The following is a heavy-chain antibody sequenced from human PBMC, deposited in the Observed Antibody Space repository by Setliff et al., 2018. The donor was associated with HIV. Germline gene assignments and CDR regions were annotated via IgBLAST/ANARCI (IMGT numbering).Heavy chain of an antibody. Sequence: SETLSLTCAVSGYSISSGYYWGWIRQPPGKGLEWIGSIYYSESTYYNPSLKSRVTISVDTSKNQFFLKLSSVTAADTAVYYCARSRTSSGYYGVTGYGMDVWGQGTTVTVSS. CDR1: GYSISSGYY. V-gene: IGHV4-38-2*01. J-gene: IGHJ6*02. D-gene: IGHD3-22*01. CDR3: ARSRTSSGYYGVTGYGMDV. CDR2: IYYSEST.